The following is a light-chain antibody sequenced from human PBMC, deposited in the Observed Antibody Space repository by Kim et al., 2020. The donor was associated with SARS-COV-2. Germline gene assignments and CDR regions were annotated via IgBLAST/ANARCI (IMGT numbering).Light chain of an antibody. Sequence: EIVLTQSPGTLSLSPGDRATLSYRASQSVASNHLAWFQQKPGQAPRLLIYGTSSRAPAIPDRFSASGSGTDFTLTISRLEPEDFAIYYCQQYDRPPYTFGQGTKLEI. J-gene: IGKJ2*01. CDR3: QQYDRPPYT. V-gene: IGKV3-20*01. CDR1: QSVASNH. CDR2: GTS.